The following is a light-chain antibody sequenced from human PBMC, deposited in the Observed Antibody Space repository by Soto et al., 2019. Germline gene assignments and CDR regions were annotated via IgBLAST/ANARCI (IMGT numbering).Light chain of an antibody. CDR1: SSDVGGHDY. CDR2: EVS. Sequence: QSALTQPPSASGSPGQSVTISCTGTSSDVGGHDYVSWYQQYPGKAPKLIIYEVSKRPSGVPDRFSGSKSVNTASLTVSGLQAEDEADYYCSSYAGGTNLVFGGGTQLTV. CDR3: SSYAGGTNLV. J-gene: IGLJ2*01. V-gene: IGLV2-8*01.